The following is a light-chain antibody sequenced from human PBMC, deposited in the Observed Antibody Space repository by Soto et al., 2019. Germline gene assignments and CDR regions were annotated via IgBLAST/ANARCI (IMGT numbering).Light chain of an antibody. CDR3: QRSYSSSWT. J-gene: IGKJ1*01. Sequence: DIQMTQSPSSLSASVGDRVTITCRASQSISNLLNWYQHKPGKAPKLLIYGTSTLQSGVPSRFSGSGSGTDFTLTISSLQREDFATYYCQRSYSSSWTFGQGTKVEIK. CDR1: QSISNL. CDR2: GTS. V-gene: IGKV1-39*01.